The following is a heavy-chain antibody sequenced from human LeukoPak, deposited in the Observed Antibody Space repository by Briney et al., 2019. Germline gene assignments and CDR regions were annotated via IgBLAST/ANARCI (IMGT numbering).Heavy chain of an antibody. Sequence: GGSLRLSCAASGFTFDDYGMSWVRRAPGKGLEWVSGINWNGGSTGYADSVKGRFTISRDNSKNTLYLQMGSLRAEDMAVYYCARDYDSSGPSVGYWGQGTLVTVSS. CDR1: GFTFDDYG. D-gene: IGHD3-22*01. CDR3: ARDYDSSGPSVGY. CDR2: INWNGGST. J-gene: IGHJ4*02. V-gene: IGHV3-20*04.